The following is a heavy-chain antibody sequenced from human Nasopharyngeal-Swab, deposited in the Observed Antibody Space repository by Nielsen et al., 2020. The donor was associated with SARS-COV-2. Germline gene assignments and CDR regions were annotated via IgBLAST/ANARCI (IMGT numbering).Heavy chain of an antibody. V-gene: IGHV1-24*01. CDR2: FDPEDGET. J-gene: IGHJ6*04. D-gene: IGHD2-15*01. CDR3: ATATVVAATTTSINLHYYYDGMDV. CDR1: GYTLPELS. Sequence: ASVKVSCKVSGYTLPELSMHWVRQAPGKGLEWMGGFDPEDGETIYAQKFQGRVTMTEDTSTDTAYMELSSLRSEDTAVYYCATATVVAATTTSINLHYYYDGMDVWGKGTTVTVSS.